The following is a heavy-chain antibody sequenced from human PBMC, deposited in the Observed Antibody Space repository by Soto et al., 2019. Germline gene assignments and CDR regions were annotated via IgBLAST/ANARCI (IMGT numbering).Heavy chain of an antibody. CDR2: ISASGGST. V-gene: IGHV3-23*01. Sequence: EVQLLESGGGLVQPGGSLRLSCAASGFTFSNYGMSWVRQAPGKGLEWVSSISASGGSTYYADSVKGRFTISRDNSKNTLYLQMNSLRAEDTAVYYCATHTVGDWGQGTQVTVSS. CDR1: GFTFSNYG. D-gene: IGHD4-17*01. CDR3: ATHTVGD. J-gene: IGHJ4*02.